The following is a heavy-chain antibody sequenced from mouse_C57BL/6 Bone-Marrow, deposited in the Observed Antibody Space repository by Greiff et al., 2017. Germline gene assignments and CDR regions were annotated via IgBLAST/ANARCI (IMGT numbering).Heavy chain of an antibody. CDR2: IDPENGDT. Sequence: VQLQQSGAELVRPGASVKLSCTASGFNIKDDYMHWVKQRPEQGLEWIGWIDPENGDTEYASKFQGQATITADTSSNTAYLQLSSLTSEDTAVYYCKGGTTAQEKFAYWGQGALVTVSA. CDR3: KGGTTAQEKFAY. V-gene: IGHV14-4*01. CDR1: GFNIKDDY. J-gene: IGHJ3*01. D-gene: IGHD3-2*02.